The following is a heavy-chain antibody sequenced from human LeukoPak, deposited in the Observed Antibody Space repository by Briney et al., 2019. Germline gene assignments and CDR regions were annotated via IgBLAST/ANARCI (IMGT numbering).Heavy chain of an antibody. Sequence: SQTLSLTCTVSGASISSYYWSWIRQPPGKGLEWIGDIYYSGSIKYNPSLKSRVTMSVDTSKNQFSLKLSSVTAADTAIYYCARENPSGYYNRPIDYWGQGTLVTVSS. CDR2: IYYSGSI. V-gene: IGHV4-59*01. D-gene: IGHD3-22*01. CDR1: GASISSYY. CDR3: ARENPSGYYNRPIDY. J-gene: IGHJ4*02.